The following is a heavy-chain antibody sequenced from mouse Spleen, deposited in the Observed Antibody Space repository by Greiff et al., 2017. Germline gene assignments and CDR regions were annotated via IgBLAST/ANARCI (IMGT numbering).Heavy chain of an antibody. V-gene: IGHV1-18*01. J-gene: IGHJ2*01. CDR3: ARGDYYGSSPFDY. D-gene: IGHD1-1*01. Sequence: EVQLQQSGPELVKPGASVKIPCKASGYTFTDYNMDWVKQSHGKSLEWIGDINPNNGGTIYNQEFKGKATLTVDKSSSTAYMELRSLTSEDTADYYCARGDYYGSSPFDYWGQGTTLTVSS. CDR2: INPNNGGT. CDR1: GYTFTDYN.